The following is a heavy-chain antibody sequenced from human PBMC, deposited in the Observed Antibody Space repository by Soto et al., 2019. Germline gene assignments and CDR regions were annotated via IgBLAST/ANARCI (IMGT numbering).Heavy chain of an antibody. CDR2: INPSGGST. Sequence: GASVKVSCKTSGYTFTNYYIHWVRQAPGQGLEWMGIINPSGGSTSYAQKFQARVTVTRDTPTRTVYMEVRSLRSEDTAIYFCARGGENYSDGGGCNWFDPWGQGTQVTVSS. D-gene: IGHD3-22*01. CDR1: GYTFTNYY. V-gene: IGHV1-46*01. CDR3: ARGGENYSDGGGCNWFDP. J-gene: IGHJ5*02.